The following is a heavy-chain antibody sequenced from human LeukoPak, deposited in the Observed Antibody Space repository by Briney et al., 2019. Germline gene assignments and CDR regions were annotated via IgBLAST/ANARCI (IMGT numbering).Heavy chain of an antibody. D-gene: IGHD6-19*01. CDR1: GGSFSGYY. Sequence: SETLSLTCAVYGGSFSGYYWSWIRQPPGKELEWIGEINHSGSTNYNPSLKSRVTISVDTSKNQFSLKLSSVTAADTAVYYCARGKAGYSSGWSYWGQGTLVTVSS. V-gene: IGHV4-34*01. CDR3: ARGKAGYSSGWSY. CDR2: INHSGST. J-gene: IGHJ4*02.